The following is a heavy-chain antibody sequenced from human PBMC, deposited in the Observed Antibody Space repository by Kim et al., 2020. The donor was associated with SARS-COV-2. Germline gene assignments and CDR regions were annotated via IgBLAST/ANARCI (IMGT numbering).Heavy chain of an antibody. D-gene: IGHD6-13*01. Sequence: KYNAAAGKGRFTNSRDNSKNTLYLQMNSLRAEDTAVYYCARDKGTAAFDYWGQGTLVTVSS. V-gene: IGHV3-33*01. J-gene: IGHJ4*02. CDR3: ARDKGTAAFDY. CDR2: K.